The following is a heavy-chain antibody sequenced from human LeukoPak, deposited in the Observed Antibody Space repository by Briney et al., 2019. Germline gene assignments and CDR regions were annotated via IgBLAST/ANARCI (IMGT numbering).Heavy chain of an antibody. CDR2: IIPILGIA. CDR1: GGTFSSYA. CDR3: ARAVRDGRIVGASYYFDY. V-gene: IGHV1-69*04. D-gene: IGHD1-26*01. J-gene: IGHJ4*02. Sequence: GASVKVSCKASGGTFSSYAISWVRQAPGQGLEWMGRIIPILGIANYAQKFQGRVTITADKSTSTAYMELSSLRSEDTAVYYCARAVRDGRIVGASYYFDYWGQGTLVTVSS.